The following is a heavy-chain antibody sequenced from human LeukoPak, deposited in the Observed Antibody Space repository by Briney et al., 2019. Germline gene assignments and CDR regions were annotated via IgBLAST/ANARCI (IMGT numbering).Heavy chain of an antibody. CDR1: GYSFTEHY. V-gene: IGHV1-2*02. CDR2: INCNSGDA. D-gene: IGHD2-8*01. Sequence: ASVKVSCKASGYSFTEHYIYWVRQAPGQGLEWVGRINCNSGDANSAQKFQGRVTMTRDTSVSTAYMDLGSVTSVDTAVYFCARSAGHCSNGICFTDYYMDVWGRGTTVTVSS. CDR3: ARSAGHCSNGICFTDYYMDV. J-gene: IGHJ6*03.